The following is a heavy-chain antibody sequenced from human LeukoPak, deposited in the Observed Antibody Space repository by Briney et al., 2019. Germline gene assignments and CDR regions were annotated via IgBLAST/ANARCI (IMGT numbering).Heavy chain of an antibody. CDR2: ISGSGTDT. V-gene: IGHV3-11*01. D-gene: IGHD2-15*01. Sequence: GGSLRLSCAASGLRFSGQYMIWIRQASGKGLEWVAFISGSGTDTFYADSVEGRFTVSRDNSKRSLYLEMNSLRVEDTAVYYCVRWAREADVWGQGTQVIVSS. CDR3: VRWAREADV. J-gene: IGHJ4*02. CDR1: GLRFSGQY.